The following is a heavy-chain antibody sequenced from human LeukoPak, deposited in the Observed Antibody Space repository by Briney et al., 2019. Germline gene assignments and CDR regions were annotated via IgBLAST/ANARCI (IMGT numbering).Heavy chain of an antibody. V-gene: IGHV3-23*01. CDR1: GFTFSRHA. Sequence: PGGSLRLSCAASGFTFSRHAMSWVRQAPGKGLEWVSGISGSGGFTYYADSVKGRFTISRDNSKNTLNLQMNSLRAEDRAVYYCATAYYYDSRGYDPLDYWGQGTLVTVSS. J-gene: IGHJ4*02. CDR2: ISGSGGFT. D-gene: IGHD3-22*01. CDR3: ATAYYYDSRGYDPLDY.